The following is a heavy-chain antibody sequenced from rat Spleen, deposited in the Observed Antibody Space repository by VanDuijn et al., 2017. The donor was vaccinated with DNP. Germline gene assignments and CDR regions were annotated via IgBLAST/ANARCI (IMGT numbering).Heavy chain of an antibody. Sequence: EVQLVESGGGLVQPGRSMKLSCAASGFTFSDYNMAWVRQAPKKGLEWVATISYDSGDTYYRDSVKGRFTISRDNAISTLYLQMDSLRSEDTATYYCTTAGSYGFDYWGQGVMVTVSS. D-gene: IGHD1-2*01. CDR3: TTAGSYGFDY. J-gene: IGHJ2*01. V-gene: IGHV5-7*01. CDR2: ISYDSGDT. CDR1: GFTFSDYN.